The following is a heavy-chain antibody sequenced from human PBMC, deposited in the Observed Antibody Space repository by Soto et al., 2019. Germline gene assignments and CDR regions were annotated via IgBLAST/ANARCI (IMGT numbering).Heavy chain of an antibody. CDR1: GYNFTTYW. Sequence: PGESLKISCNGSGYNFTTYWIGWVRQMPGKGLEWMGIISPGDSDTIYSPSFQGQVTISADKSISTAYLQWSSLKASDTAMFYCARYYVSGTYYHGVDVWGQGTTVTVSS. V-gene: IGHV5-51*01. D-gene: IGHD3-10*01. J-gene: IGHJ6*02. CDR2: ISPGDSDT. CDR3: ARYYVSGTYYHGVDV.